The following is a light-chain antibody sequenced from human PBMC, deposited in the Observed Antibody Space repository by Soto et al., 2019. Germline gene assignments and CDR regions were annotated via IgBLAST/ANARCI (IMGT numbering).Light chain of an antibody. J-gene: IGLJ2*01. CDR1: SGSIASNY. CDR3: QSYDSSNHRVV. V-gene: IGLV6-57*04. Sequence: NFMLTQPHSVSESPGKTVTISCTRSSGSIASNYVQWYQQRPGSAPTTVIYEDNQRPSGVPDRFSGSIDSSSNSAPLTISGLKTEDEADYYCQSYDSSNHRVVFGGGTKLTVL. CDR2: EDN.